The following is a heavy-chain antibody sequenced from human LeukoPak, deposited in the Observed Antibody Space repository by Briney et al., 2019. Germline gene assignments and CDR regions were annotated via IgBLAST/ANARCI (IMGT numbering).Heavy chain of an antibody. D-gene: IGHD2-2*02. J-gene: IGHJ6*02. CDR1: GFTFSSYA. CDR2: ISYDGSNK. Sequence: GGSLRLSCAASGFTFSSYAMHWVRQALGKGLVWVAVISYDGSNKYYADSVKGRFTISRDNSKNTLYLQMNSLRAEDTAVYYCARDGVDIVVVPAAIHYYYGMDVWGQGTTVTVSS. V-gene: IGHV3-30-3*01. CDR3: ARDGVDIVVVPAAIHYYYGMDV.